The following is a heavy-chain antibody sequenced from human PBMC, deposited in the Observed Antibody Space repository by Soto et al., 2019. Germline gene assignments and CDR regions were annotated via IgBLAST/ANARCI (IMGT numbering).Heavy chain of an antibody. V-gene: IGHV3-23*01. CDR1: GFTFSSYA. CDR2: ISGSGGST. D-gene: IGHD5-12*01. J-gene: IGHJ4*02. Sequence: EVQLLESGGGLVQPGGSLRLSCAASGFTFSSYAMSWVRQAPGKGLEWVSSISGSGGSTYYADSVKGRFTVSRDNSKNTLFLQLNSLRAEDTAVYYCAKDRPSGYGCDYWGQGTLVTVSS. CDR3: AKDRPSGYGCDY.